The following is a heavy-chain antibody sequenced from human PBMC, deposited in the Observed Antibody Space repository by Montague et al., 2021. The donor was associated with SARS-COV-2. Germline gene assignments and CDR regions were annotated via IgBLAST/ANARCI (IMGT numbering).Heavy chain of an antibody. J-gene: IGHJ4*02. CDR2: INHSRST. V-gene: IGHV4-34*01. Sequence: SETLSLTCAVYGGSFSSYYWSWIRKPPGQGLEWIGEINHSRSTNYNPSLTLRVTISVDTSKNQFSLKLSSVTAADTAVYYCARGTEYGSGIYSHYYYDHWGQGTLVTVSS. CDR1: GGSFSSYY. CDR3: ARGTEYGSGIYSHYYYDH. D-gene: IGHD3-10*01.